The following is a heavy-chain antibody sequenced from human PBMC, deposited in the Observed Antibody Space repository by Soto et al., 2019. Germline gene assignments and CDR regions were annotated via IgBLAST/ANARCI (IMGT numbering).Heavy chain of an antibody. CDR3: ATEVPGSSFTRTMDV. D-gene: IGHD2-2*01. CDR2: FDPEDGET. Sequence: GASVKVSGKVSGYTLTDLSMPWVRQAPGKGLEWMGGFDPEDGETIYAQKFQGRVTMTEDTSTDTAYMELSSLRSEDTAVYYCATEVPGSSFTRTMDVWGQGTTVTVSS. V-gene: IGHV1-24*01. CDR1: GYTLTDLS. J-gene: IGHJ6*02.